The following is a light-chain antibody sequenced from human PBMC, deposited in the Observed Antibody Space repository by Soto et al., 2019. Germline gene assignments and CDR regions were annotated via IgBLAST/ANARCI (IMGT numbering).Light chain of an antibody. V-gene: IGLV2-14*01. Sequence: QSALTQPASVSGSPGQSITISCTGTSSDIGGYDSVSWYQQHPGKAPTLMIYEVSHRPSGVSNRLSGSKSGNTASLTISALQAEDEADYYCSSYTSSTTVVVGGGTKLTVL. CDR3: SSYTSSTTVV. CDR1: SSDIGGYDS. J-gene: IGLJ2*01. CDR2: EVS.